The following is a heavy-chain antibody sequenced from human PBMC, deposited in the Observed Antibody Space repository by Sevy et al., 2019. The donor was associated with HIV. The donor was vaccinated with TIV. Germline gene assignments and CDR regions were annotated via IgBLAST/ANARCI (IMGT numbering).Heavy chain of an antibody. V-gene: IGHV3-23*01. D-gene: IGHD1-26*01. CDR1: GFTFSSYA. CDR2: ISGSGGST. J-gene: IGHJ6*03. CDR3: AKGANSGSSSYYYMDV. Sequence: GGSLRLSCAASGFTFSSYAMSWVRQAPGKGLEWVSAISGSGGSTYYADSVKGRFTISRDNSKNTLYLQMNSLRAEDTAVYYCAKGANSGSSSYYYMDVWGKGTTVTVSS.